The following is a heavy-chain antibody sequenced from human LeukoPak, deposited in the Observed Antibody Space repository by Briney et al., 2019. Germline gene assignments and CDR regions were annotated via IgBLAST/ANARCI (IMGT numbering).Heavy chain of an antibody. D-gene: IGHD3-3*01. Sequence: ASVKVSCKASGGTFSSYAISWVRQAPGQGLEWMGGIIPIFGTANYAQKFQGRVTITTDESTSTAYMELSSLRSDDTAVYYCARYDFWSPTAFDIWGQGTMVIVSS. CDR1: GGTFSSYA. CDR2: IIPIFGTA. V-gene: IGHV1-69*05. J-gene: IGHJ3*02. CDR3: ARYDFWSPTAFDI.